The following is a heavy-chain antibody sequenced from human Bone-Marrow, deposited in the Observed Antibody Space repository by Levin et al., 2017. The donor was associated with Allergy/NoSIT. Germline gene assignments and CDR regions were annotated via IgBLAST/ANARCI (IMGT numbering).Heavy chain of an antibody. CDR3: ARTPPSDNGGLYWYFDI. Sequence: AASVKVSCKASGYTLSNYGLSCVRQAPGQGLEWMGWISGYNGKTNYAQKFQGRLTMTTDPSTGTAFVELGSLRFDDPAIYYCARTPPSDNGGLYWYFDIWGRGTLVTVSS. V-gene: IGHV1-18*04. J-gene: IGHJ2*01. CDR1: GYTLSNYG. CDR2: ISGYNGKT. D-gene: IGHD2-8*01.